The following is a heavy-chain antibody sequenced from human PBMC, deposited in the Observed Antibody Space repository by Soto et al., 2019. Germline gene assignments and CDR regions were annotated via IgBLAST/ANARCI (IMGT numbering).Heavy chain of an antibody. V-gene: IGHV3-23*01. CDR2: ISGSVGTT. CDR3: AKGGQISC. CDR1: GFTFTGNA. Sequence: EVQLLESGGGLVQPGGSLRLSCAASGFTFTGNAMTWVRQAPGKGLEWVSAISGSVGTTYYADSVKGRFTISRDNSKSTLYLQMHSLRVEDTAIYYCAKGGQISCWGQGTLVTVSS. J-gene: IGHJ4*02. D-gene: IGHD3-9*01.